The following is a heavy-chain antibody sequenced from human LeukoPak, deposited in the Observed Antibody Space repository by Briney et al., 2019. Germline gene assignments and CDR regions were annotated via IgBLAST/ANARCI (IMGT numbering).Heavy chain of an antibody. CDR3: ARDITAWRDGFDY. V-gene: IGHV1-2*02. CDR2: INPNSGGT. CDR1: GYTFTGYY. J-gene: IGHJ4*02. Sequence: ASVKVSCKASGYTFTGYYMHWVRQAPGQGLEWMGWINPNSGGTNYAQKFQGRVTMTTDTSTSTAYMELRSLRSDDTAVYYCARDITAWRDGFDYWGQGTLVTVSS. D-gene: IGHD5-24*01.